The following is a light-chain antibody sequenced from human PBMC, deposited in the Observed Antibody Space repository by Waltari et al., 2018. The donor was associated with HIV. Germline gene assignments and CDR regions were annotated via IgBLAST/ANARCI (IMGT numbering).Light chain of an antibody. CDR3: CSHEGSFVV. CDR2: EGS. V-gene: IGLV2-23*01. J-gene: IGLJ2*01. CDR1: SSDVGIYHL. Sequence: HSALTHPASVSGSPGQSITNSCTGPSSDVGIYHLVSWYQPYPGKAPQRMIYEGSKRPAGVSMRFSGCKPGNTACLTVVGLQTEDEADYDGCSHEGSFVVFGGGTKLTV.